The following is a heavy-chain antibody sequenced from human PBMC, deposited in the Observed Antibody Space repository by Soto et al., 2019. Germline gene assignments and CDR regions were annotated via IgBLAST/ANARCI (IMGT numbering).Heavy chain of an antibody. CDR3: VHRAGMGGNSWLPGH. Sequence: QITLKESGPTLVKPTQTLTLTCTFSGFSLSTSEVGVGWIRQPPGKALEWLALLYWADDKRYNPSLKSRLPSNQDTSKNPAVLTLTNMDPVDTATYYCVHRAGMGGNSWLPGHWGQGTLVTVAS. CDR1: GFSLSTSEVG. CDR2: LYWADDK. V-gene: IGHV2-5*02. D-gene: IGHD6-13*01. J-gene: IGHJ4*02.